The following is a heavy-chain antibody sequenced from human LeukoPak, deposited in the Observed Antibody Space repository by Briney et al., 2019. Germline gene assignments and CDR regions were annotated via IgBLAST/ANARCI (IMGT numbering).Heavy chain of an antibody. Sequence: ASVKVSCKASGYTFTGYYMHWVRQAPGQGLEWMGWINPNSGGTNYAQKFQGWVTMTRDTSISTAYMELSRLRSDDTAVYYCARSVGYCSSTSCYVGGDDAFDIWGQGTMVTVSS. D-gene: IGHD2-2*01. J-gene: IGHJ3*02. CDR1: GYTFTGYY. V-gene: IGHV1-2*04. CDR3: ARSVGYCSSTSCYVGGDDAFDI. CDR2: INPNSGGT.